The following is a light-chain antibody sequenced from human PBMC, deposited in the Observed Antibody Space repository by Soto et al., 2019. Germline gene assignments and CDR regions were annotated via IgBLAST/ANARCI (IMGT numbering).Light chain of an antibody. Sequence: DIVMTQSPDSLAVSLGERATINCNSSQSVLYSSNNENYLAWYHQKPGQPPNLLIYLASTRESGVPDRFSGSWSGTDFTLNISSLQAEDVAVYYCQQYYSTPPTFGQGTKVEIE. CDR3: QQYYSTPPT. V-gene: IGKV4-1*01. J-gene: IGKJ1*01. CDR2: LAS. CDR1: QSVLYSSNNENY.